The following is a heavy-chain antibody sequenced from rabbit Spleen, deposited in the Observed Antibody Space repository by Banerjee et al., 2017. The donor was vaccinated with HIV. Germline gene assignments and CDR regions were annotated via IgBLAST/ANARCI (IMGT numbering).Heavy chain of an antibody. D-gene: IGHD1-1*01. J-gene: IGHJ4*01. CDR2: IDTGDGDT. Sequence: QSLEESGGDLVKPGASLTLTCTASGIDFSSYHWICWVRQAPGKRPEWIACIDTGDGDTHYANWAKGRFTVSKTSSTTVTLQMTSLTAADTATYFCARGASSITYASDLWGPGTLVTVS. CDR3: ARGASSITYASDL. V-gene: IGHV1S40*01. CDR1: GIDFSSYHW.